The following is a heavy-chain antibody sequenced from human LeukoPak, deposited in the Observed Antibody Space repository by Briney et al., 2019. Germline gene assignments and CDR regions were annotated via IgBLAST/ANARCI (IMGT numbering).Heavy chain of an antibody. D-gene: IGHD1/OR15-1a*01. CDR2: ISAYNGYT. CDR1: GYTFTTYD. Sequence: ASVKVSCKSSGYTFTTYDINGVRQAPGQGLEWMGRISAYNGYTNYGQKLQGRVTMTTDTSTSTAYMELRSLRSDDTAVYYCARVGTGTRSFDYWGQGTLVTVSS. J-gene: IGHJ4*02. V-gene: IGHV1-18*01. CDR3: ARVGTGTRSFDY.